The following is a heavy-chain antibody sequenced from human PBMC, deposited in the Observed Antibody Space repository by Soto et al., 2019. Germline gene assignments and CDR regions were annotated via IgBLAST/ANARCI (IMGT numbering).Heavy chain of an antibody. Sequence: ASVKVSCKASGYTFTSYGISWVRQAPGQGLEWMGWISAYNGNTNYAQKLQGRVTMTTDTSTSTAYMELRSLRSDDTAVYYCAREEYCSSTSCGDYYYYGMDVWGQGTTVTV. J-gene: IGHJ6*02. V-gene: IGHV1-18*01. CDR3: AREEYCSSTSCGDYYYYGMDV. D-gene: IGHD2-2*01. CDR2: ISAYNGNT. CDR1: GYTFTSYG.